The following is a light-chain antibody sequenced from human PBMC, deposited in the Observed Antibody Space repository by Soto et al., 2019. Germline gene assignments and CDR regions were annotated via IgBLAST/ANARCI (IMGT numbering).Light chain of an antibody. CDR2: SSN. CDR3: AAWDDSLNGPV. Sequence: SVLTQPPSASGAPGQRVTISCSGSSSNIGSNTVDWYQQLPGTAPKLLIYSSNQRPSGVPDRFSGSKSGTSASLAIGGLQPEDEADYYCAAWDDSLNGPVFGGGTQLTVL. J-gene: IGLJ2*01. CDR1: SSNIGSNT. V-gene: IGLV1-44*01.